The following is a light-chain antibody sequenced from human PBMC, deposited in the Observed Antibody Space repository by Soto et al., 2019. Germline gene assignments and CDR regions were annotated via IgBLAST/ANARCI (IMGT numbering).Light chain of an antibody. CDR2: EVS. Sequence: QSALTQPASVSGSPGQSITISCTGTSSDVGCYNYVSWYQQHPGKAHKLMIYEVSNRPSGVSNRFSGSKSGNTASLTISGLQTEDEADYYCSSFTSINPWVFGGGTKLTVL. J-gene: IGLJ3*02. CDR3: SSFTSINPWV. V-gene: IGLV2-14*01. CDR1: SSDVGCYNY.